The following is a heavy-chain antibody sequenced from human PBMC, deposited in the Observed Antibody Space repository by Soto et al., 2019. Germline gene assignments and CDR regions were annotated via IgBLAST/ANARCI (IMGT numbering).Heavy chain of an antibody. CDR1: GYSFTRYW. V-gene: IGHV5-10-1*01. CDR2: LDPSDSYT. Sequence: EVQLVQSGAEVKKPGESLRISCKASGYSFTRYWISWVRQMPGKGLEWMGRLDPSDSYTSYSPSFQGHVTISTDKSIRTAKLQWSSLKAPDSAMYYCARHLTSSWNCDFWGQGTLVTVSS. D-gene: IGHD6-19*01. J-gene: IGHJ4*02. CDR3: ARHLTSSWNCDF.